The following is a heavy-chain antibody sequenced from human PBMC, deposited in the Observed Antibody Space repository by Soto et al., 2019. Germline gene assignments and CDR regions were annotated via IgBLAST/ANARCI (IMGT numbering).Heavy chain of an antibody. CDR1: GFTFSNYA. J-gene: IGHJ5*02. D-gene: IGHD2-2*01. CDR2: LSGSGGST. CDR3: AKDTVPVATPWFDP. Sequence: EVQLLESGGGLVQPGGSLRLSCAASGFTFSNYAMSWVRQAPGKGLEWVSTLSGSGGSTYYADSVKGRFTISRDNSKNTLYLQRNSRRAEDTAVYYCAKDTVPVATPWFDPWGQGTLVTVSS. V-gene: IGHV3-23*01.